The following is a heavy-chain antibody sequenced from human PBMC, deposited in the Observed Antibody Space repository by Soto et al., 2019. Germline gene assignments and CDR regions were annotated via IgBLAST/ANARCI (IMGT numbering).Heavy chain of an antibody. D-gene: IGHD3-22*01. CDR2: IIPILGIA. V-gene: IGHV1-69*02. J-gene: IGHJ4*02. CDR3: ARGLHYDSVSLDDY. Sequence: QVQLVQSGAEVKKPGSSVKVSCKASGGTFSSYTISWVRQAPGQGLEWMGRIIPILGIAKYAQKFQGRVTITADKSTSPAYMELSSLRSEDTAVYYCARGLHYDSVSLDDYWGQGTLVTVSS. CDR1: GGTFSSYT.